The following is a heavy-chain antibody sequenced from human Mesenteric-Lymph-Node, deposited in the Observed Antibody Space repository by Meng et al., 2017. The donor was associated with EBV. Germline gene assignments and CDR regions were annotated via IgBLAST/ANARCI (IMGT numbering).Heavy chain of an antibody. D-gene: IGHD4-17*01. V-gene: IGHV4-39*07. Sequence: QRRLQESGPGLGKPSETLSLTCTVSGGSISSSSYYWGWIRQPPGKGLEWIGSIYYSGSTYYNPSLKSRVTISVDTSKNQFSLKLSSVTAADTAVYYCARDLAGYGDYFLYWGQGTLVTVSS. CDR2: IYYSGST. J-gene: IGHJ4*02. CDR1: GGSISSSSYY. CDR3: ARDLAGYGDYFLY.